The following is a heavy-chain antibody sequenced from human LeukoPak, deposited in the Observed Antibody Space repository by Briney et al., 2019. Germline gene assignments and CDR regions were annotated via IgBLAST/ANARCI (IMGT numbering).Heavy chain of an antibody. CDR2: IYYSGST. Sequence: SETLSLTCTVSGGSISSYYWSWIRQPPGKGLEWIGYIYYSGSTNYSPSLKSRVTISVDTSKNQFSLKLSSVTAADTAVYYCARVRYSSSPNDAFDIWGQGTMVTVSS. V-gene: IGHV4-59*01. CDR3: ARVRYSSSPNDAFDI. J-gene: IGHJ3*02. CDR1: GGSISSYY. D-gene: IGHD6-6*01.